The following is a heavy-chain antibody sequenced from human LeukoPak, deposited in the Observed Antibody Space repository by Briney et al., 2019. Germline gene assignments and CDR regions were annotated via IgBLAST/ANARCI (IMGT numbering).Heavy chain of an antibody. V-gene: IGHV1-18*01. CDR2: ISAYNGNT. J-gene: IGHJ4*02. Sequence: ASVKVSCKASGYTFTSYGISWVRQAPGQGLEWMGWISAYNGNTNYAQKLQGRVTMTTDTSTSTAYMELRSLRSDDTAVYYCARDRRHIVVVTAILDYWGQGTLVTVSS. D-gene: IGHD2-21*02. CDR1: GYTFTSYG. CDR3: ARDRRHIVVVTAILDY.